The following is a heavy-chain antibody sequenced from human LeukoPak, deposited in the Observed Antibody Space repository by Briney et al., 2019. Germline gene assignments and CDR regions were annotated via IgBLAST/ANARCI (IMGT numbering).Heavy chain of an antibody. CDR2: IFHTGST. V-gene: IGHV4-38-2*02. J-gene: IGHJ4*02. D-gene: IGHD6-13*01. Sequence: PSETLSLTCTVSGDSISSGNYWGWIRQPPGKGLEWIGSIFHTGSTYFNLSLKSRVTISVDTSKNQFSLRLSSVTAADTAVYYCARHKHSSRTFDYWGQGTLVTVSS. CDR1: GDSISSGNY. CDR3: ARHKHSSRTFDY.